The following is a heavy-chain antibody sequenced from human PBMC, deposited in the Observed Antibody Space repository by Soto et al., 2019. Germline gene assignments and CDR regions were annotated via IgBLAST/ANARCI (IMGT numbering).Heavy chain of an antibody. J-gene: IGHJ4*02. CDR3: ASEGTPIDY. V-gene: IGHV1-18*01. Sequence: QVQLVQDGAEVKKPWASVKVSCKASGYTFTNFGISLVRQAPGQGLEWMGWISAYNGNTNYAQKFQGRVTMTTDPSTSTAYMELRSLNSDDTAVYYCASEGTPIDYWGQGTLVTVSS. CDR1: GYTFTNFG. D-gene: IGHD2-15*01. CDR2: ISAYNGNT.